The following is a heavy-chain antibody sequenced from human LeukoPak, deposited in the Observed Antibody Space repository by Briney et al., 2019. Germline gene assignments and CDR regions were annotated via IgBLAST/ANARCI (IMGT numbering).Heavy chain of an antibody. D-gene: IGHD1-26*01. Sequence: GGSLTLSCAASGFSVSSNYMSWVRQAPGKGLEWVSVIYSGGSTYYADSVKGRFTISRDNSKNTLSLQMSSLRAEDTAVYYCARAFSGSYYFDYWGQGTLVTVSS. CDR1: GFSVSSNY. CDR2: IYSGGST. V-gene: IGHV3-53*01. CDR3: ARAFSGSYYFDY. J-gene: IGHJ4*02.